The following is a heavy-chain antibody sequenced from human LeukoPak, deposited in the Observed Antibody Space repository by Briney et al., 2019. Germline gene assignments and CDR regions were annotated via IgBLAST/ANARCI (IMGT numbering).Heavy chain of an antibody. V-gene: IGHV3-66*01. CDR1: GFTFIKYD. D-gene: IGHD3-22*01. J-gene: IGHJ3*02. CDR2: IYSGGST. CDR3: AGPGSSGYYFSEDDAFDI. Sequence: GGSLRLSCAASGFTFIKYDIHWVRQAPGKGLEWVSTIYSGGSTYYADSVKGRFTISRDNSKNTLYLQMNSLRAEDTAVYYCAGPGSSGYYFSEDDAFDIWGQGTMVTVSS.